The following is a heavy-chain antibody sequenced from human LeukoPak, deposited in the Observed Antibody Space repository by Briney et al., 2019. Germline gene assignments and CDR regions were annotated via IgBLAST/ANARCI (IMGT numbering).Heavy chain of an antibody. Sequence: ASVKVSCKASGYTFTGYYMHWVRQAPGQGLEWMGWINPNSGGTNYAQKFQGRVTMTRDTSISTAYMELSRLRSDDTAVYYCARGSLCSSTSCYLDYWGQGTLVTVSS. J-gene: IGHJ4*02. CDR2: INPNSGGT. D-gene: IGHD2-2*01. CDR3: ARGSLCSSTSCYLDY. CDR1: GYTFTGYY. V-gene: IGHV1-2*02.